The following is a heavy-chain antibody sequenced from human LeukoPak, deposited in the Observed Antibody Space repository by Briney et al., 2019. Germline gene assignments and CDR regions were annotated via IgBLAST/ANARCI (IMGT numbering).Heavy chain of an antibody. D-gene: IGHD4-23*01. V-gene: IGHV1-2*02. CDR2: MNPNSGAT. J-gene: IGHJ4*02. Sequence: ASVKVSCKGSGYTFTNYYPHWVRQAPGQGVEWMGWMNPNSGATEYQQNFQGRVTMTRDTSISTAYLEVFSLTSDDAAVYYCARGAYYGDNFPLHYWGQGSLVIVSS. CDR1: GYTFTNYY. CDR3: ARGAYYGDNFPLHY.